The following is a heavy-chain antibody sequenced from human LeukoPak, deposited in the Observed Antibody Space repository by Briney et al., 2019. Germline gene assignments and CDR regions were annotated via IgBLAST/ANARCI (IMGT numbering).Heavy chain of an antibody. V-gene: IGHV4-4*02. CDR1: GGSIRNSKS. J-gene: IGHJ4*02. CDR2: IDQSGSA. Sequence: SGTLSLTCTVSGGSIRNSKSWSWVRQPPGKGLEWIGEIDQSGSANYNPSLKGRVNISVDKSKNQFSLKLNSVTVADTAVYYCTRQNYGDKIDYWGQGTLVTVSS. CDR3: TRQNYGDKIDY. D-gene: IGHD4-17*01.